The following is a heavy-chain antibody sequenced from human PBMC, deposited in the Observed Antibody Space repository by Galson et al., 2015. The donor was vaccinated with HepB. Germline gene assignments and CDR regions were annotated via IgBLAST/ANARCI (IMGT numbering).Heavy chain of an antibody. CDR2: MNPNSDNT. J-gene: IGHJ5*02. Sequence: SVTVSCKASGYTFTSYDINRVRQATGQGLEWMGWMNPNSDNTGYAQKFQGRVTMTRNTSLSTAYMELRSLKPEDTAIYYCARVDISVAGGRRFDPWGQGTLVTVSS. D-gene: IGHD6-19*01. CDR3: ARVDISVAGGRRFDP. V-gene: IGHV1-8*01. CDR1: GYTFTSYD.